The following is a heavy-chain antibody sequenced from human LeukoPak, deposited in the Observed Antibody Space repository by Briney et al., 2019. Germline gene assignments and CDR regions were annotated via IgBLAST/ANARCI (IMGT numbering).Heavy chain of an antibody. CDR3: AREDRYCSSTSCYTWDY. CDR2: IYFRGSI. CDR1: GVSISSSNYF. D-gene: IGHD2-2*02. V-gene: IGHV4-39*07. Sequence: SETLSLTCTVSGVSISSSNYFWAWIRQSPGKGLEWIGSIYFRGSISSSPSLKSRVTISIDASKNQFSLQLTSVTAADTAVYYCAREDRYCSSTSCYTWDYWGQGTLVAV. J-gene: IGHJ4*02.